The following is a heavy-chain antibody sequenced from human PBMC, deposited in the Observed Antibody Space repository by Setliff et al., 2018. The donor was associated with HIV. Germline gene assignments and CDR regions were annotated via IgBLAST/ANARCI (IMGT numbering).Heavy chain of an antibody. CDR1: GDSINSGNYY. J-gene: IGHJ4*02. CDR3: ATSPAGEILGSRPFYFDY. V-gene: IGHV4-31*03. Sequence: PSETLSLTCTVSGDSINSGNYYWSWIRQHPGKGLEWIGHIYYSGSTYYSPSLKSRVTISEDTSKNQFSLKMRSVTAADTAVYYCATSPAGEILGSRPFYFDYWGQGTLVTVTS. D-gene: IGHD3-10*01. CDR2: IYYSGST.